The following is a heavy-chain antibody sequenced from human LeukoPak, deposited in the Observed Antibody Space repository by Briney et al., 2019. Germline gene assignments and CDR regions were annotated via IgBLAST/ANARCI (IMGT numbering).Heavy chain of an antibody. V-gene: IGHV4-34*01. CDR2: INHSGST. CDR1: GGSFSGYY. J-gene: IGHJ4*02. Sequence: SETLSLTCAVYGGSFSGYYWSWIRQPPGKGLEWIGEINHSGSTNYNPSLKSRVTISVDTSKNQFSLKLSSVTAADTAVYYCARVDYYDSSGYLPRFDYWGQGTLVTVSS. CDR3: ARVDYYDSSGYLPRFDY. D-gene: IGHD3-22*01.